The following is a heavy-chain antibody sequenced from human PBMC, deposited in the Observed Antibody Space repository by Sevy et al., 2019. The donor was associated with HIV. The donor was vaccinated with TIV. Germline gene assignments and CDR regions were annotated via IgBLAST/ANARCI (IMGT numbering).Heavy chain of an antibody. CDR2: IYSGGNT. V-gene: IGHV3-53*01. J-gene: IGHJ4*02. CDR3: ARVGFDSSGYYNRGGYFDY. Sequence: GGSLRLSCAASGFTVSSNCMSWVRQAPGKGLEWVSVIYSGGNTYYTDSVKGRFTISRDNSKNTLYLQMNSLRAEDTAVYYCARVGFDSSGYYNRGGYFDYWGQGTLVTVSS. CDR1: GFTVSSNC. D-gene: IGHD3-22*01.